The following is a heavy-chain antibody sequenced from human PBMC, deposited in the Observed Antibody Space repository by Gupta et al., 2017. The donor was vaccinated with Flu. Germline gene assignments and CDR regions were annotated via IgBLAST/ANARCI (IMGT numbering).Heavy chain of an antibody. J-gene: IGHJ4*02. CDR1: GFTFSRYW. CDR3: ARGRTFSAWYLTGFDY. D-gene: IGHD6-19*01. Sequence: EVQLVESGGGLVQPGGSLRLSCAASGFTFSRYWMSWVRQAPGKGLEWVANIKEDGSEKYYVDSVKGRFTISRDNAKNSLYLQVNSLRAEDTAVFYCARGRTFSAWYLTGFDYWGQGALVTVSS. V-gene: IGHV3-7*04. CDR2: IKEDGSEK.